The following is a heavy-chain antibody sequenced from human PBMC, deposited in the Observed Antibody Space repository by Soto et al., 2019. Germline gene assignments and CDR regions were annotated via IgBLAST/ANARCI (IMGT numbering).Heavy chain of an antibody. J-gene: IGHJ4*02. CDR2: VYNSGST. D-gene: IGHD6-13*01. CDR3: ARYRREAVAGYTLDN. V-gene: IGHV4-59*01. Sequence: SETLSLTCTASGGSISSNYWTWFRQPPGKGLEWIGYVYNSGSTNYNPSLKSRVTITEDTTKSQFSLKVNSMTAADTAVYYCARYRREAVAGYTLDNWGQGILVTVSS. CDR1: GGSISSNY.